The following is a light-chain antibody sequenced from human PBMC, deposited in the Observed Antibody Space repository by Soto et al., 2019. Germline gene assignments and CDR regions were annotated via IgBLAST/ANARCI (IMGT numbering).Light chain of an antibody. CDR2: AAS. J-gene: IGKJ1*01. CDR1: QSISNH. Sequence: DIQMTQSPSSLSASVEDRVIITCRASQSISNHLNWYQQKPGEAPKLLIFAASSLQSGVPSRCSGSRSGADFTLTIRSLQPEDFATYYCQQSYSSHPTFGQGTKVDTK. CDR3: QQSYSSHPT. V-gene: IGKV1-39*01.